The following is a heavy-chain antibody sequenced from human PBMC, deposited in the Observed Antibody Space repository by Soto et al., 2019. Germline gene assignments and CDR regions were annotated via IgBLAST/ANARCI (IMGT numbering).Heavy chain of an antibody. D-gene: IGHD2-15*01. V-gene: IGHV4-30-4*01. J-gene: IGHJ5*02. CDR2: IYYSGST. Sequence: PSEPLSLTCTVSGGSISSGDYYWSWLRQPPGKGLEWIGYIYYSGSTYYNPSLKSRVTISVDTSKNQFSLKLSSVTAADTAVYYCARALGDYPRYCSGGSCYLNWFDPWGQGTLVTV. CDR1: GGSISSGDYY. CDR3: ARALGDYPRYCSGGSCYLNWFDP.